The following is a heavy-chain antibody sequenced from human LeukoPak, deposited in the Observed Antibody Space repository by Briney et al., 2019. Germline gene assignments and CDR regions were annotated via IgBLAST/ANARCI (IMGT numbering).Heavy chain of an antibody. Sequence: PSETLSLTCTVSGGSISSYYWNWIRQPPGKGLEWIGEINHSGSTDYNPSLKSRVTISVDTSKNQFSLKLSSVTAADTAVYYCASYYYDSSGYVWGQGTLVTVSS. V-gene: IGHV4-34*01. CDR1: GGSISSYY. CDR2: INHSGST. J-gene: IGHJ4*02. CDR3: ASYYYDSSGYV. D-gene: IGHD3-22*01.